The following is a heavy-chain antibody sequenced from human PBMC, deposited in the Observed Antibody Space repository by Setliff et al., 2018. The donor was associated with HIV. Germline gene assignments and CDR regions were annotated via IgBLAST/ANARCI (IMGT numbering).Heavy chain of an antibody. Sequence: PSETLSLTCTVSGGFISSRNFYWGWIRQPPGKGLEWIGSIAYTGSGYYNSSLKSRVTISVDTPRNECSLKLTSVTAAGTAVYYCAREVRWELPQGFDHWGQGSQVTVSS. V-gene: IGHV4-39*07. CDR2: IAYTGSG. D-gene: IGHD1-26*01. CDR3: AREVRWELPQGFDH. J-gene: IGHJ4*02. CDR1: GGFISSRNFY.